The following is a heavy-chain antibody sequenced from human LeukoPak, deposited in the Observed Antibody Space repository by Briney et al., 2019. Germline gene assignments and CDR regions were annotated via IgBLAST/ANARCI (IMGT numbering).Heavy chain of an antibody. CDR3: ARAYCSGGSCYYFDY. D-gene: IGHD2-15*01. Sequence: GGSLRLSCAASGSTFSSYEMNWVRQAPGNGLEWVSYISSSGSTIYYADSVKSRFTISRDNAENSLYLQMNSLRAEDTAVYYCARAYCSGGSCYYFDYWGQGTLVTVSS. CDR2: ISSSGSTI. J-gene: IGHJ4*02. V-gene: IGHV3-48*03. CDR1: GSTFSSYE.